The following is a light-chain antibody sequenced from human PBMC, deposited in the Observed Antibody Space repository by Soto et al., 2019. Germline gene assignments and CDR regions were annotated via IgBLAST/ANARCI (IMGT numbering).Light chain of an antibody. Sequence: QSALTQPASVSGSPGQSIAISCTGTSNDVGGYNYVSWYQQHPGKAPKLMIYEVSNRLSGVSNRFSGSKSGNTASLTISGLQAEDEADYYCSSYTSSSTLVFGGGTRLTVL. CDR2: EVS. J-gene: IGLJ2*01. CDR1: SNDVGGYNY. V-gene: IGLV2-14*01. CDR3: SSYTSSSTLV.